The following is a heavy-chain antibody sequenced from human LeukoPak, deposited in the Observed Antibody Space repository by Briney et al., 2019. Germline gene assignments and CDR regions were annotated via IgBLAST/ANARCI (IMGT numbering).Heavy chain of an antibody. D-gene: IGHD1-14*01. J-gene: IGHJ4*01. CDR2: INSGGSGT. CDR3: VSPVFINY. CDR1: GVNFASNW. V-gene: IGHV3-74*01. Sequence: PGGSLRLSCAASGVNFASNWMHWVRQTPGKGLMWVSRINSGGSGTSYADSVEGRFTISRDNAKNTLYLQMNSLRAEDTAVYYCVSPVFINYWGQGTLVTVSS.